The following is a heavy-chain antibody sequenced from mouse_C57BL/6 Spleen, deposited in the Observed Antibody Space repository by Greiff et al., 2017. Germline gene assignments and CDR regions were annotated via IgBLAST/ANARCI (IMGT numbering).Heavy chain of an antibody. D-gene: IGHD2-1*01. CDR2: IDPETGGT. Sequence: VKLVESGAELVRPGASVTLSCKASGYTFTDYEMHWVKQTPVHGLVWIGAIDPETGGTAYNQKFKGKAILTADKSSSTAYMELRSLTSEDSAVYYWTHYGNYFAYWGQGTLVTVSA. V-gene: IGHV1-15*01. J-gene: IGHJ3*01. CDR3: THYGNYFAY. CDR1: GYTFTDYE.